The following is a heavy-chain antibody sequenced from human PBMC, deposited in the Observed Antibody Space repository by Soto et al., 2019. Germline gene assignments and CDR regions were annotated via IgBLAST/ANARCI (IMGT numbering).Heavy chain of an antibody. J-gene: IGHJ4*02. CDR1: GYSVSSDSY. V-gene: IGHV4-38-2*01. CDR3: ARVHVMVVAGSTFDY. CDR2: MYHGGTT. D-gene: IGHD2-15*01. Sequence: SETLSLTCLVSGYSVSSDSYWAWIRQSPGKGLEWIVSMYHGGTTFYNPSLKSRVTMSLDTSKDQFSLKLSSVTDADTAIYYCARVHVMVVAGSTFDYWGQGIPVTVSS.